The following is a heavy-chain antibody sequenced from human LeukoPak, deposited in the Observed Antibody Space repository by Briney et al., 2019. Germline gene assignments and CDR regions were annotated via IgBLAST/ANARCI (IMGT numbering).Heavy chain of an antibody. Sequence: GRSLRLSCAASGFTFDDYAMHWVRQAPGKGLEWVSGISWNSGSIGYADSVKGRFTISRDNSKNTLYLQMNSLRAEDTAVYYCARDGYYYDSSGYYHDDAFDIWGQGTMVTVSS. D-gene: IGHD3-22*01. CDR2: ISWNSGSI. V-gene: IGHV3-9*01. J-gene: IGHJ3*02. CDR3: ARDGYYYDSSGYYHDDAFDI. CDR1: GFTFDDYA.